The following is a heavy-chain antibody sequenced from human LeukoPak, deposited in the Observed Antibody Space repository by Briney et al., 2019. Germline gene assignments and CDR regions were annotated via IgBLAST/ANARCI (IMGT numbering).Heavy chain of an antibody. V-gene: IGHV1-69*05. D-gene: IGHD3-3*01. J-gene: IGHJ5*02. CDR1: GGTFSIYA. CDR3: ARAGDFWSGYFSSWFDP. CDR2: IIPIFGTA. Sequence: ASVKVSFKASGGTFSIYAISWVRQAPGQGLEWMGGIIPIFGTANYAQKFQGRVTITTDESTSTAYMELSSLRSEDTAVYYCARAGDFWSGYFSSWFDPWGQGTLVTVSS.